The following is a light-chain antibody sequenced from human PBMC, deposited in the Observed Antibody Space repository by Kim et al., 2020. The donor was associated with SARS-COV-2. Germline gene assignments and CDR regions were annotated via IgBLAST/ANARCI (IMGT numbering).Light chain of an antibody. CDR3: QQRNNWPWT. V-gene: IGKV3-11*01. CDR2: DAS. Sequence: LSPGERATLSCRASQSVRNSVGWYQQKPGQAPRLLIYDASDRATGIPTRFSGSGYGTDFTLTISSLESEDFEVYYCQQRNNWPWTFGQGTKVDIK. CDR1: QSVRNS. J-gene: IGKJ1*01.